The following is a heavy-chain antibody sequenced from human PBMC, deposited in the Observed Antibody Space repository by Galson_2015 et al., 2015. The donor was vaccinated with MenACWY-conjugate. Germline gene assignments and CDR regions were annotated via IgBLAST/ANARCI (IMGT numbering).Heavy chain of an antibody. Sequence: SLRLSCAASGFTFDSYRMSWVRQAPGKGLEWVTNINRDGGGTYYVSSVKGRFTIPKDNAENSLYLQMNSLRAEDTAIYYCARIIHDGLDYWGQGTLVTVSS. CDR2: INRDGGGT. D-gene: IGHD1-1*01. V-gene: IGHV3-7*01. CDR1: GFTFDSYR. CDR3: ARIIHDGLDY. J-gene: IGHJ4*02.